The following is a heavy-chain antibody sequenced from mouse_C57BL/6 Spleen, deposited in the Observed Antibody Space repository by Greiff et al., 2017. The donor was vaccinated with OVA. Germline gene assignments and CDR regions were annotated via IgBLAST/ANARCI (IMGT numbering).Heavy chain of an antibody. J-gene: IGHJ4*01. CDR3: TRGEYDYDRDYAMDY. CDR2: IDPETGGT. CDR1: CYTFTDYE. Sequence: QVQLQQSGAELVRPGASVTLSCKASCYTFTDYEMHWVKQTPVHGLEWIGAIDPETGGTAYNQKFKGKAILTADKSSSTAYMELRSLTSEDSAVYYCTRGEYDYDRDYAMDYWGQGTSVTVSS. V-gene: IGHV1-15*01. D-gene: IGHD2-4*01.